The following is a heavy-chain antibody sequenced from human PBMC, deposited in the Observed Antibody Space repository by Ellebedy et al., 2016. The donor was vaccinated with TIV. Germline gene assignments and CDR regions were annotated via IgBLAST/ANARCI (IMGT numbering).Heavy chain of an antibody. D-gene: IGHD3-10*01. V-gene: IGHV1-18*04. Sequence: AASVKVSYKASGYTFTSYGISWVRQAPGRGLEWMGWLSSYNGNTKYAQKFQGRVTMTTDTSTSTTYMELRGLRSDDTALYYCARIGGGVSGTSFDVWGQGTIVTVSS. CDR1: GYTFTSYG. J-gene: IGHJ3*01. CDR3: ARIGGGVSGTSFDV. CDR2: LSSYNGNT.